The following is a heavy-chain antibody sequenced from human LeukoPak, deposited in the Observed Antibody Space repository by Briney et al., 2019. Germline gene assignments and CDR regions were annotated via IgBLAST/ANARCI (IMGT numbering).Heavy chain of an antibody. D-gene: IGHD1-1*01. CDR1: GYTFTSYG. CDR3: ARADYEGNNWNDDAFDI. J-gene: IGHJ3*02. Sequence: ASVKVSCKATGYTFTSYGISWVRQAPGQGLEWMGWISAYNGNTNYAQKLQGRVTMTTDTSTSTAYMELRSLRSDDTAVYYCARADYEGNNWNDDAFDIWGQGTMVTVSS. V-gene: IGHV1-18*01. CDR2: ISAYNGNT.